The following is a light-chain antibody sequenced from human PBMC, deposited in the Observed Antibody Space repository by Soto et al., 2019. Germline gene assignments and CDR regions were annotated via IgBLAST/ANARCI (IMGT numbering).Light chain of an antibody. Sequence: EIVMTHSPATLSVSPGERATLSCRASQSVRDNLAWYQQTPGQAPRLLNYAASTRATGIPARFSGSGSGTDFTLTINSLHSEEFALYFCQQSNNWPYTFGQGTKLEIK. V-gene: IGKV3-15*01. CDR1: QSVRDN. CDR2: AAS. J-gene: IGKJ2*01. CDR3: QQSNNWPYT.